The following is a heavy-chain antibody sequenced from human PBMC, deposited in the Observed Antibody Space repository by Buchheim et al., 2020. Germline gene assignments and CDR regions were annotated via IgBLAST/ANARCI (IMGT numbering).Heavy chain of an antibody. CDR1: GGSFSGYY. J-gene: IGHJ6*02. Sequence: QVQLQQWGAGLLKPSETLSLTCAVYGGSFSGYYWSWIRQPPGKGLEWIGEINHRGSTNYNPSLKSRVTISVDTSKNQFSLKLSSVTAADTAVYYCARVVTWIQLWSDYYYYYGMDVWGQGTT. CDR2: INHRGST. D-gene: IGHD5-18*01. CDR3: ARVVTWIQLWSDYYYYYGMDV. V-gene: IGHV4-34*01.